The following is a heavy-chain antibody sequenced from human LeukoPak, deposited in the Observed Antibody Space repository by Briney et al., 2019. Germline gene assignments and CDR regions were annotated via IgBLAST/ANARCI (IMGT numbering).Heavy chain of an antibody. CDR3: AKDLIAAAGTYYYYYYMDV. D-gene: IGHD6-13*01. CDR1: GFTFSSYG. CDR2: IRYDGSNK. J-gene: IGHJ6*03. V-gene: IGHV3-30*02. Sequence: PGGSLRLSCAASGFTFSSYGMHWVRQAPGKGLEWVAFIRYDGSNKYYADSVKGRSTISRDNSKNTLYLQMNSLRAEDTAVYYCAKDLIAAAGTYYYYYYMDVWGKGTTVTVSS.